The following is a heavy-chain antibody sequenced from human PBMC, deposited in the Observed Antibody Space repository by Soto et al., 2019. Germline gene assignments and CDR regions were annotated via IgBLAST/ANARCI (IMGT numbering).Heavy chain of an antibody. J-gene: IGHJ4*02. CDR2: MNPNSGNT. Sequence: ASVKVSCKASGYTFTSYDINWVRQATGQGLEWMGWMNPNSGNTGYAQKFQGRVTMTRNTSISTAYMELSSLRSEDTAVYYCARIGGDSTFFDYWGQGTLVTVSS. CDR3: ARIGGDSTFFDY. CDR1: GYTFTSYD. V-gene: IGHV1-8*01. D-gene: IGHD2-21*02.